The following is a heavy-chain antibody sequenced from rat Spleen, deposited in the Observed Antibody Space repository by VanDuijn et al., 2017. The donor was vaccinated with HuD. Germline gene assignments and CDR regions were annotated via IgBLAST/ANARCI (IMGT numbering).Heavy chain of an antibody. CDR3: ARAGYLRDWYFDF. D-gene: IGHD2-2*01. J-gene: IGHJ1*01. CDR2: ISYEGSST. Sequence: EVLLVESNGGLVQPGRSLKLSCAASGFTFSDYYMAWVRQAPKKGLEWVASISYEGSSTYYGDSVTGRFTISRDNAKNTLYLQMDNLRSEDTATYYCARAGYLRDWYFDFWGPGTMVTVSS. CDR1: GFTFSDYY. V-gene: IGHV5-22*01.